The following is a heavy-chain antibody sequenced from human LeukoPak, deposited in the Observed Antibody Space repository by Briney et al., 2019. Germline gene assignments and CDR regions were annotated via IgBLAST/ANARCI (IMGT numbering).Heavy chain of an antibody. V-gene: IGHV4-4*07. CDR2: IYTSGIT. CDR1: GGSISSYY. D-gene: IGHD2-21*01. Sequence: SETLSLTCTVSGGSISSYYWSWIRQPAGKGLEWIGRIYTSGITNYNPSLKSRVTISVDTSKNQFSLKLSSVTAADTAVYYCARDLGGGDCYSCYNWFDPWGQGTLVTVSS. CDR3: ARDLGGGDCYSCYNWFDP. J-gene: IGHJ5*02.